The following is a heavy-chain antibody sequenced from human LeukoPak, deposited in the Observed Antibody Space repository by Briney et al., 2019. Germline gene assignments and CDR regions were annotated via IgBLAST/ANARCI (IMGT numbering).Heavy chain of an antibody. CDR2: ISGSGDNT. CDR3: AKGSYYDSSGSFYFDY. D-gene: IGHD3-22*01. J-gene: IGHJ4*02. Sequence: GGSLRLSCAASGFIFSSYAMSWVRQAPGKGLEWVSGISGSGDNTYYADSVKGRFTISRDNSKNTLYVQVNSLGTEDTAAYYCAKGSYYDSSGSFYFDYWGQGTLITVSS. CDR1: GFIFSSYA. V-gene: IGHV3-23*01.